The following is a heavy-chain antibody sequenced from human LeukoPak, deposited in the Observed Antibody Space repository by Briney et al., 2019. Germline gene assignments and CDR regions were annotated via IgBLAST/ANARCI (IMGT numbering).Heavy chain of an antibody. J-gene: IGHJ4*02. D-gene: IGHD1-14*01. CDR3: ASRTRDY. Sequence: SETLSLTCAVYGGSFSGYYWSGIRQPPGKGLEWIGEINHSGSTNYNPSLKSRVTISVDTSKNQFSLKLSSVTAADTAVYYCASRTRDYWGQGTLVTVSS. V-gene: IGHV4-34*01. CDR1: GGSFSGYY. CDR2: INHSGST.